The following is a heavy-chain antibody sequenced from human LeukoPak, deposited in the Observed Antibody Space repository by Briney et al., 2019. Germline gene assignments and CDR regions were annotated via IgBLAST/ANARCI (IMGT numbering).Heavy chain of an antibody. CDR1: GYSFSNYW. CDR2: IYPGDSDT. D-gene: IGHD2-2*01. J-gene: IGHJ4*02. CDR3: ARRQGCSSTSCPPDS. V-gene: IGHV5-51*01. Sequence: GESLKISCKGSGYSFSNYWIGWVRQMPGKGLEWMGIIYPGDSDTRYSPSFQGQVIMSADKSINTAYLQWSNLKASDTAMYYCARRQGCSSTSCPPDSWGQGTLVTVSS.